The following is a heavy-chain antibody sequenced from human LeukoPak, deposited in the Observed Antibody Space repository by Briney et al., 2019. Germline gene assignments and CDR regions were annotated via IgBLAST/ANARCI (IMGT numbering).Heavy chain of an antibody. V-gene: IGHV3-66*01. CDR1: GITVSSND. CDR2: IYSGGST. Sequence: GGSLRLSCAASGITVSSNDMSWVRQAPGKGLEWVSVIYSGGSTYYADSVKGRFTISRDISKNTLYLQMYSLRAEDTAVYYCARGPTVQEDLDYWGQGTLVTVSS. CDR3: ARGPTVQEDLDY. J-gene: IGHJ4*02.